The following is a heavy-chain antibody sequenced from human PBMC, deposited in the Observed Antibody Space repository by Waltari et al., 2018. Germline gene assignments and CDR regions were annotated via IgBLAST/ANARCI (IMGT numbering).Heavy chain of an antibody. D-gene: IGHD3-3*01. V-gene: IGHV4-59*01. CDR3: ARATYYDFSSGYSFDN. J-gene: IGHJ4*02. CDR2: FSSSGQT. Sequence: HVQLQASGPGLVKPSETLSLTCSVSGGSISHYYWNWIRQTPGKGLEWIGYFSSSGQTNYNPSLKSRVSVSLDTSKTRFSLRLSSVTAADTAVYYCARATYYDFSSGYSFDNWGQGTLVTVSS. CDR1: GGSISHYY.